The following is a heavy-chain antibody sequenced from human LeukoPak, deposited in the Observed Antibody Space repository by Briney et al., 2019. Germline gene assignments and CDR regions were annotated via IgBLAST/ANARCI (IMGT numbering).Heavy chain of an antibody. Sequence: ASVKVSCKVSGYTLTELSMHWVRQAPGKGLEWMGGFDPEDGETIYAQKFQGRVTMTEDTSTDTAYMELSSLRSEDTAVYYCARPLYSSSWYGLFDYWGQGTLVTVSS. CDR1: GYTLTELS. V-gene: IGHV1-24*01. CDR3: ARPLYSSSWYGLFDY. J-gene: IGHJ4*02. CDR2: FDPEDGET. D-gene: IGHD6-13*01.